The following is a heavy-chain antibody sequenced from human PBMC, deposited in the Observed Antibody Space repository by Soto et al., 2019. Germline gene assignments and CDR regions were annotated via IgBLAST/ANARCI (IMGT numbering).Heavy chain of an antibody. J-gene: IGHJ4*02. Sequence: GESLKISCKGSGYGFTDYWIGWVRQLSGKGLEWVAIIYPGDSDIKYNPSFQGQVTISADRSINTAYLQWSSLKTSDTAMYYYVCANRGRISMAGGGXDHWGQGTLVTVSS. CDR3: VCANRGRISMAGGGXDH. CDR2: IYPGDSDI. V-gene: IGHV5-51*01. CDR1: GYGFTDYW. D-gene: IGHD7-27*01.